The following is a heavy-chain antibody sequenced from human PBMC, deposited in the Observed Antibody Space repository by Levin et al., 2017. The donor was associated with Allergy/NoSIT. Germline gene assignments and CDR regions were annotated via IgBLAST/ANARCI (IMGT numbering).Heavy chain of an antibody. CDR1: GFIFRSYG. J-gene: IGHJ4*02. CDR2: IGLDGRDK. Sequence: GGSLRLSCAASGFIFRSYGMHWVRQAPGKGLEWVALIGLDGRDKYYGDSMKGRFTISRDNYKNTLFLQMNSLRPEDTAVYYCARDGESTTVVGLGDFWGQGTLVTVSS. CDR3: ARDGESTTVVGLGDF. V-gene: IGHV3-30*03. D-gene: IGHD2/OR15-2a*01.